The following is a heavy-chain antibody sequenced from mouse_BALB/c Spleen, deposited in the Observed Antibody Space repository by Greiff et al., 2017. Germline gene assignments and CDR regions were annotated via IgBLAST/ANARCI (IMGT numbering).Heavy chain of an antibody. J-gene: IGHJ1*01. CDR1: GFTFSSYA. Sequence: EVKLVESGGGLVKPGGSLKLSCAASGFTFSSYAMSWVRQTPEKRLEWVASISSGGNTYYPDSVKGRFTISRDNARNILYLQMSSLRSEDTAMYYGARGITTARGLWYFDVWGAGTTVTVSA. CDR3: ARGITTARGLWYFDV. V-gene: IGHV5-6-5*01. CDR2: ISSGGNT. D-gene: IGHD1-2*01.